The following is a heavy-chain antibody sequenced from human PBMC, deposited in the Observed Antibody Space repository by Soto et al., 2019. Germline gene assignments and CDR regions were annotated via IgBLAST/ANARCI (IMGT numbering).Heavy chain of an antibody. CDR1: GFTFSNYA. D-gene: IGHD6-19*01. Sequence: GGSLRLSCAASGFTFSNYAMNWVRQAPGKGLEWVSSITSSGNYIYYADSVKGRFTISRDNANNSLYLQMNSLRAEDTAVYYCARVGSGWSPGYWGQGTPVTVSS. J-gene: IGHJ4*02. CDR2: ITSSGNYI. CDR3: ARVGSGWSPGY. V-gene: IGHV3-21*01.